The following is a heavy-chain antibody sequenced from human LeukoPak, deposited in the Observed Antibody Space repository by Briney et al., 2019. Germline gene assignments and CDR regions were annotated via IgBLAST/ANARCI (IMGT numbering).Heavy chain of an antibody. CDR1: GDTINPYH. CDR3: ARDESSRDDSGGYHY. J-gene: IGHJ4*02. Sequence: SETLSLTCTVSGDTINPYHWTWLRQTASKGLEGIGRVHMSGSTNYNPSLWSRVAISMDNSKHQLSLKVNTVPAADTGVYYCARDESSRDDSGGYHYWGQGTLVSVSS. D-gene: IGHD3-22*01. CDR2: VHMSGST. V-gene: IGHV4-4*07.